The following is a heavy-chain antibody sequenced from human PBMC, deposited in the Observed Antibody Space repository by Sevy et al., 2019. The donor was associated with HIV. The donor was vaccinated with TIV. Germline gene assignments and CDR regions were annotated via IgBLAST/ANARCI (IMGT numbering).Heavy chain of an antibody. J-gene: IGHJ5*02. D-gene: IGHD2-2*01. CDR1: GFTFSSYW. V-gene: IGHV3-74*01. Sequence: GGSLRLSCAASGFTFSSYWMHWVRQAPGKGLVWVSRINSDGSSTSYADSVKGRFTISRDNAKNTLYLQMNSLRAEDTAVYYCARGPSYCSSTSCKYPPNWFDPWGQGTLVTVSS. CDR2: INSDGSST. CDR3: ARGPSYCSSTSCKYPPNWFDP.